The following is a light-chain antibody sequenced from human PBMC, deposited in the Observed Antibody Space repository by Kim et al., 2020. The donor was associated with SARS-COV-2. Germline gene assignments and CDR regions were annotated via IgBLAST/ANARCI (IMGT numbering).Light chain of an antibody. Sequence: EIVLTQSPGTLSLSPGVRATLSCRASQSVSSSYLAWYQQKPGQAPRLLIYGASSRATGIPDTFSGSGSGTDFTLTISRLEPEDFAVYYCQQYGSSPGTFGGGTKVDIK. J-gene: IGKJ4*01. V-gene: IGKV3-20*01. CDR3: QQYGSSPGT. CDR2: GAS. CDR1: QSVSSSY.